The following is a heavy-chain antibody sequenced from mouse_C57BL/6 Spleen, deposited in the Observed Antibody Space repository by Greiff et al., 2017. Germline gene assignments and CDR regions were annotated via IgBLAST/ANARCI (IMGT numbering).Heavy chain of an antibody. CDR1: GYTFTSYW. CDR2: IDPSDSYT. CDR3: ARGVFRDYAWFAY. V-gene: IGHV1-59*01. Sequence: QVQLQQPGAELVRPGTSVKLSCKASGYTFTSYWMHWVKQRPGQGLEWIGVIDPSDSYTNYNQKFKGKATLTVDTSSSTAYMQLSSLTSEDSAVXYCARGVFRDYAWFAYWGQGTLVTVSA. J-gene: IGHJ3*01. D-gene: IGHD1-1*01.